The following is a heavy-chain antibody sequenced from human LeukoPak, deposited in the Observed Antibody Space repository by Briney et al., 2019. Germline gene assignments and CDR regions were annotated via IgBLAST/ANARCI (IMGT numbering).Heavy chain of an antibody. CDR3: ARGVGYSSSWYRMVEWFDP. D-gene: IGHD6-13*01. J-gene: IGHJ5*02. Sequence: ASVKVSCKASGCTFTSYDINWVRQATGQGLEWMGWMNPNSGNTGYAQKFQGRVTMTRNTSISTAYMELSSLRSEDTAVYYCARGVGYSSSWYRMVEWFDPWGQGTLVTVSS. CDR2: MNPNSGNT. CDR1: GCTFTSYD. V-gene: IGHV1-8*01.